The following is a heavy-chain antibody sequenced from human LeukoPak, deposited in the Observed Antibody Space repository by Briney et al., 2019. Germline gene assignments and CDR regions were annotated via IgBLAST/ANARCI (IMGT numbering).Heavy chain of an antibody. CDR3: ARVDTAMDFDY. Sequence: GGSLRLSCAASGFTFSSYSMNWVRQAPGKGLEWVSSISSSSSYIYYADSVRGRFTISRDNAKNSLYLQMNSLRAEDTAVYYCARVDTAMDFDYWGQGTLVTVSS. CDR1: GFTFSSYS. J-gene: IGHJ4*02. CDR2: ISSSSSYI. V-gene: IGHV3-21*01. D-gene: IGHD5-18*01.